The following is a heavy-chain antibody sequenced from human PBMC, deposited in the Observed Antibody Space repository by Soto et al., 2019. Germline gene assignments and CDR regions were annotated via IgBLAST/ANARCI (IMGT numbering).Heavy chain of an antibody. CDR2: INHSGST. J-gene: IGHJ5*02. CDR1: GGAFSGYY. V-gene: IGHV4-34*01. CDR3: ARGQGGYSYPNWCDP. Sequence: QVQLQQWGAGLLKPSETLSLTCAVYGGAFSGYYWSWIRQPPGKGLEWIGEINHSGSTNYNPSLTSLVTISVDTSKNQFFLELSSVHAADRAVYYCARGQGGYSYPNWCDPWGQGTLVTVSS. D-gene: IGHD5-18*01.